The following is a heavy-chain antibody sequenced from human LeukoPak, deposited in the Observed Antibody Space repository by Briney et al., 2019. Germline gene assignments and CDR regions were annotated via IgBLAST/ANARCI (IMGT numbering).Heavy chain of an antibody. CDR2: IYYSGST. D-gene: IGHD3-22*01. J-gene: IGHJ4*02. CDR3: ATTGDDSSGYSQKLFDY. Sequence: SETLSLTCTVSGGSISSSSYYWGWIRQPPGKGLEWIGSIYYSGSTYYNPSLKSRVTISVDTSKNQFSLKLSSVTAADTAVYYCATTGDDSSGYSQKLFDYWGQGTLVTVSS. CDR1: GGSISSSSYY. V-gene: IGHV4-39*01.